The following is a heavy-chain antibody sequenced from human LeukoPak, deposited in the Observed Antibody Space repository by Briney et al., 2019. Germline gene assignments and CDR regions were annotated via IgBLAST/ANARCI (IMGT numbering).Heavy chain of an antibody. CDR1: RHNITDYY. V-gene: IGHV1-2*02. CDR2: NYPNNGAT. D-gene: IGHD6-19*01. Sequence: GASLTVSYKTSRHNITDYYIKWMRQAIGHSLQCLGSNYPNNGATFYAQKFQGRVMMTTDASIHRTDMELTSLRSDDTAVYYCARDPYPKYSTGWYSNYWGEGTLVTVSS. CDR3: ARDPYPKYSTGWYSNY. J-gene: IGHJ4*02.